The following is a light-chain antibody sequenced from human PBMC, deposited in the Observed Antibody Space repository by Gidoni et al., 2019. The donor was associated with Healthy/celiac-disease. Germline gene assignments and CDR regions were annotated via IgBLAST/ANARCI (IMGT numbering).Light chain of an antibody. CDR3: QQRSNWP. V-gene: IGKV3-11*01. CDR2: DAS. Sequence: VLTPSPATLFLSPGERATLSCRASQSVSSYLAWYQQKPGQAPRLLIYDASNSATGIPGRFSGSGSGTDFTLTISSLEPEDFAVYYCQQRSNWPFGPGTKVDIK. J-gene: IGKJ3*01. CDR1: QSVSSY.